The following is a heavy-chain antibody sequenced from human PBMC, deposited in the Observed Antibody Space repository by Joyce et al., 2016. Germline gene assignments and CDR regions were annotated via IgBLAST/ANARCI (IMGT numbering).Heavy chain of an antibody. CDR2: ISAYNGNT. CDR3: ARRDYGSGHYFNF. D-gene: IGHD3-10*01. V-gene: IGHV1-18*01. CDR1: GYTFSSHG. Sequence: QVQLVQSGADVKKPGASVKVSCKASGYTFSSHGISWVRQAPGQGLEWMEWISAYNGNTNYAQKVQGRVTMTRDTSTSTGYMELRSLRSDDTAVYYCARRDYGSGHYFNFWGQGTLVTVSS. J-gene: IGHJ4*02.